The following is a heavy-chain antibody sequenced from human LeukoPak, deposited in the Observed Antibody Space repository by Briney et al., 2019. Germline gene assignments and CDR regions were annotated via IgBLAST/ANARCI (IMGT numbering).Heavy chain of an antibody. CDR2: MNPNSGNT. D-gene: IGHD1-26*01. Sequence: GASVKVSCKASGYTFTSYDINWVRQATGQGLEWMGWMNPNSGNTGYAQKFQGRVTITRNTSISTAYMELSSLRSEDTAVYYCARGAGEWELGSYYFDYWGQGTLVTVSS. J-gene: IGHJ4*02. CDR1: GYTFTSYD. V-gene: IGHV1-8*03. CDR3: ARGAGEWELGSYYFDY.